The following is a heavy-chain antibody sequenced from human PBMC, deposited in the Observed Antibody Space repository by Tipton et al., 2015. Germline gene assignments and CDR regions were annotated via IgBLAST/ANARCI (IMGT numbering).Heavy chain of an antibody. CDR3: ARDAPGTTFDH. CDR2: TNEHDSEK. D-gene: IGHD6-13*01. CDR1: GFAFSSYW. J-gene: IGHJ4*02. V-gene: IGHV3-7*01. Sequence: SLRLSCAASGFAFSSYWMSWVRQAPGKGLEWVGQTNEHDSEKHFVDSVRGRFSISRDNAKNSLYLEMSSLRAEDTAVYYCARDAPGTTFDHWGQGALVTVSS.